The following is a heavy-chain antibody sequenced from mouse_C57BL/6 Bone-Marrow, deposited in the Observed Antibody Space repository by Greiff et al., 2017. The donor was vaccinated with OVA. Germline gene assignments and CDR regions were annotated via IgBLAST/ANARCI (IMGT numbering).Heavy chain of an antibody. Sequence: EVQLQESGGGLVQPGGSMKLSCVASGFTFSNYWMNWVRQSPEKGLEWVAQIRLKSDNYATHYAESVKGRFTISRDDSKSSVYLQMNNLRAEDTGIYYCTGEGPPFMTYSGQGTLVTVSA. D-gene: IGHD1-1*01. CDR1: GFTFSNYW. CDR3: TGEGPPFMTY. J-gene: IGHJ3*01. V-gene: IGHV6-3*01. CDR2: IRLKSDNYAT.